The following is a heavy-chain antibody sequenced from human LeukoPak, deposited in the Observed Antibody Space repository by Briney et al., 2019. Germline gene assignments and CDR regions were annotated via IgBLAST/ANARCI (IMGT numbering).Heavy chain of an antibody. CDR3: ARGRPEYYYDSSGYYDLTS. CDR1: GFTFSSYG. CDR2: IRYDGSNK. Sequence: GESLRLSCAASGFTFSSYGMHWVRQAPGKGLEWVAFIRYDGSNKYYADSVKGRFTISRDNAKNSLYLQMNSLRAEDTAVYYCARGRPEYYYDSSGYYDLTSRGQGTLVTVSS. D-gene: IGHD3-22*01. V-gene: IGHV3-30*02. J-gene: IGHJ4*02.